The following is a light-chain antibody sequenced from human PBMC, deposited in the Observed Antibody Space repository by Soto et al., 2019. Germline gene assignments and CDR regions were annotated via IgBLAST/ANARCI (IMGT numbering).Light chain of an antibody. CDR1: QSVSSSY. J-gene: IGKJ4*01. V-gene: IGKV3-20*01. CDR3: QQYGSSPFT. CDR2: GAS. Sequence: EIVLTQSPGTLSLSPGERATLSCRASQSVSSSYLAWYQQKPGQAPRLLIYGASSRATGIPDRFSGSGSGTDFTLTISRLDPEHFAVYYCQQYGSSPFTVGGGTKVDSK.